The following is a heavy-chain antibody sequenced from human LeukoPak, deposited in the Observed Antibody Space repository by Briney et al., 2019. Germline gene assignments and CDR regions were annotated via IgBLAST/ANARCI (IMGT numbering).Heavy chain of an antibody. CDR1: TFTFSNYW. CDR3: ARDVLAAGATGTFDI. Sequence: GGSLRLSCAASTFTFSNYWMSWVRQAPGKGLEWVANIKQDGSEKYYVDSVKGRFTISRDNAKTPLYLQMNSLRAEDTAVYYCARDVLAAGATGTFDIWGQGTMVTVSS. D-gene: IGHD1-14*01. V-gene: IGHV3-7*03. J-gene: IGHJ3*02. CDR2: IKQDGSEK.